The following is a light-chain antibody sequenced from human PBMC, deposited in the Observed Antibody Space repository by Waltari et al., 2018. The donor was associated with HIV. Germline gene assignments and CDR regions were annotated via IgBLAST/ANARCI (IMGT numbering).Light chain of an antibody. Sequence: QSTLTQPVSVSGSPGQSITISCTGTSSAVFNYNYVSWYQQHPDRAPKLMIYDVSNRPSGGAHRFSCSKSGHTASLTISGLQAEDEADYYCSSYTRSSTYVFGTGTKVTVL. J-gene: IGLJ1*01. CDR3: SSYTRSSTYV. CDR1: SSAVFNYNY. CDR2: DVS. V-gene: IGLV2-14*01.